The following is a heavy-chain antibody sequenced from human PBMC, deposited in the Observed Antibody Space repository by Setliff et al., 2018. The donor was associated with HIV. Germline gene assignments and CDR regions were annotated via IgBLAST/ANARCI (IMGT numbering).Heavy chain of an antibody. Sequence: SETLSLTCAVSGGSTNNYYLTWIRLPAGKGLEWIGQIHTSGSTNYNPSLKSRLTISIDTSKNQFSLKLNSVTATDTAVYYCARRTFGSGRIDPWGQGTLVTVSS. CDR2: IHTSGST. D-gene: IGHD3-16*01. CDR3: ARRTFGSGRIDP. V-gene: IGHV4-4*07. J-gene: IGHJ5*02. CDR1: GGSTNNYY.